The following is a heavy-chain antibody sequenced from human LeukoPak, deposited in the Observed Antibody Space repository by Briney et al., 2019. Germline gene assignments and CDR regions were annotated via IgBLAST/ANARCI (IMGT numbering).Heavy chain of an antibody. CDR2: IYYSGST. D-gene: IGHD6-13*01. V-gene: IGHV4-59*08. J-gene: IGHJ4*02. CDR3: ARLVSSSWYANDY. Sequence: KPSETLSLTCTVSGGSISSYYWSWIRQPPGKGLEWIGYIYYSGSTNYNPSLKSRATISVDTSKNQFSLKLSSVTAADTAVYYCARLVSSSWYANDYWGQGTLVTVSS. CDR1: GGSISSYY.